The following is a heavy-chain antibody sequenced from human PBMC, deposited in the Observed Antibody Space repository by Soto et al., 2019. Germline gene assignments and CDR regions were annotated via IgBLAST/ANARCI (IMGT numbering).Heavy chain of an antibody. V-gene: IGHV3-23*01. Sequence: GGSLRLSCAASGFTFSTYALSWVRQAPGKGLEWVSAISSSGGDTYYADSAKGRFTISRDNSKNTLYLQMNSLKTEDTAVYYCTTVAVTTSRQFEGQFDYWGQGTLVTVSS. J-gene: IGHJ4*02. D-gene: IGHD4-17*01. CDR2: ISSSGGDT. CDR3: TTVAVTTSRQFEGQFDY. CDR1: GFTFSTYA.